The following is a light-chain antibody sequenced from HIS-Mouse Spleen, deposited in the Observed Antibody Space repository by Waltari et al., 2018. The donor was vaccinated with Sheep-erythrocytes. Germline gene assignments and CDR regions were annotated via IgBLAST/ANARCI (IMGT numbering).Light chain of an antibody. CDR1: SSDVGGYNY. V-gene: IGLV2-11*01. CDR3: CSYAGSYNHV. J-gene: IGLJ1*01. CDR2: DVS. Sequence: QSALTQPRSVSGSPGQSVTISCTGTSSDVGGYNYVSWYQQHPGKAPQLMIYDVSKRPSGVPDRFSGSKSGNTASLTISVLQAEDEADYYCCSYAGSYNHVFATETKVTVL.